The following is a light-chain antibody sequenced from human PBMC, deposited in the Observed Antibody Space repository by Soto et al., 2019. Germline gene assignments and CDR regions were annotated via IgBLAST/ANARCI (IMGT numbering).Light chain of an antibody. CDR3: TSFTSSSTQV. V-gene: IGLV2-8*01. CDR1: SSDVGGYKY. Sequence: QSVLTQPPSASGSPGQSVTIACTGTSSDVGGYKYVSWYQQHPGKAPKLMIYEVNKRPSGVPDRFSGSKSGSTASLTISGLQAEDEADYFCTSFTSSSTQVFGTGTKLTVL. J-gene: IGLJ1*01. CDR2: EVN.